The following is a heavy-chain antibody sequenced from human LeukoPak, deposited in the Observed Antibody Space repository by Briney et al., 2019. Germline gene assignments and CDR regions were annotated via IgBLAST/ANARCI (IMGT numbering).Heavy chain of an antibody. V-gene: IGHV1-2*02. CDR2: INPDSGGT. J-gene: IGHJ4*02. CDR3: VREYCSGGSCQFDS. CDR1: GYTFTYYY. Sequence: ASVKVSCKASGYTFTYYYMHWVRQAPGQGLEWMGWINPDSGGTDFAQKFQGRVAMTRDTSITTAYMDLSRLRSDDTAVYFCVREYCSGGSCQFDSWGQGTLVTVSS. D-gene: IGHD2-15*01.